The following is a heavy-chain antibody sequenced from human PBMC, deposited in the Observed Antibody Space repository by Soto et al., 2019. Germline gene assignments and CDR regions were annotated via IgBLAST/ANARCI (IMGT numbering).Heavy chain of an antibody. CDR2: IIPIFGTA. Sequence: GASVKVSCKASGGTFISYAISWVRQAPGQGLEWMGGIIPIFGTANYAQKFQGRVTITADESTSTAYMELSSLRSEDTAVYYCARDSGYCSSTSCYSWFDPWGQGTLVTVSS. D-gene: IGHD2-2*01. J-gene: IGHJ5*02. V-gene: IGHV1-69*13. CDR1: GGTFISYA. CDR3: ARDSGYCSSTSCYSWFDP.